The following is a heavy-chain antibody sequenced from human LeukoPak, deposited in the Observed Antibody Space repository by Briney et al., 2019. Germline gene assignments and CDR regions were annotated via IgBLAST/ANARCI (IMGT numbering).Heavy chain of an antibody. J-gene: IGHJ4*02. CDR3: ARRGSGPRSSSTPHDY. D-gene: IGHD6-6*01. CDR1: GGSFSGYY. CDR2: INHSGST. Sequence: QTSETLSLTCAVYGGSFSGYYWSWIRQPPGKGLEWIGEINHSGSTNYNPSLKSRVTISVDTSKNQFSLKLSSVTAADTAVYYCARRGSGPRSSSTPHDYWGQGTLVTVSS. V-gene: IGHV4-34*01.